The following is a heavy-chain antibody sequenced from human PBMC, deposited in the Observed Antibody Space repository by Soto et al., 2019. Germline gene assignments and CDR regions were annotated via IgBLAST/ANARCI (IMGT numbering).Heavy chain of an antibody. V-gene: IGHV1-18*01. CDR1: GYTFTRSG. D-gene: IGHD5-12*01. J-gene: IGHJ6*02. Sequence: QVQLVQSGAEVKKPGASVKVSCKASGYTFTRSGISWVRQAPGQGREWMGGIRTYNGDTNYGQTFQGRVTMTTDTSTRRAYMDLRSLRSDDTAVYYCAREGVAPYYSYGMDVWGQGTPVTVSS. CDR3: AREGVAPYYSYGMDV. CDR2: IRTYNGDT.